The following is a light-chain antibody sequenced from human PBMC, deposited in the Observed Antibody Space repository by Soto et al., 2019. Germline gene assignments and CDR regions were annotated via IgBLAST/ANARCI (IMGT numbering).Light chain of an antibody. J-gene: IGKJ5*01. V-gene: IGKV3-11*01. Sequence: EIVLTQSPATLSLSPGERATLSCWASQGVSSYLAWYQQKPGQAPRLLIYDASNRATGIPARFSGSGSGTDFTLTISSLEPEDFAIYYFQQRGNWPLVTFGQGTRLEIK. CDR1: QGVSSY. CDR3: QQRGNWPLVT. CDR2: DAS.